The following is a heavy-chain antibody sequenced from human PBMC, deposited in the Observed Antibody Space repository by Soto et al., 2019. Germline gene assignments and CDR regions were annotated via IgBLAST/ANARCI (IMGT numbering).Heavy chain of an antibody. D-gene: IGHD2-15*01. Sequence: QVQLVQSGAEVKKPGSSVKVSCKASGGTFSSYTISWVRQAPGQGLAWMGRIIPILGLANYAQKFQGRVTITADKSTSTAYREVSSLRSEDTAVYDCARGRGVVVVAATYSYSGMDVWGQGTTVTVSS. CDR3: ARGRGVVVVAATYSYSGMDV. V-gene: IGHV1-69*02. CDR2: IIPILGLA. CDR1: GGTFSSYT. J-gene: IGHJ6*02.